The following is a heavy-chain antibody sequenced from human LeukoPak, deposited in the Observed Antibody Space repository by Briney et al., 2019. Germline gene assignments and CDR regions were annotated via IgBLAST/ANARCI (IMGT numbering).Heavy chain of an antibody. J-gene: IGHJ4*02. CDR2: INHSGST. Sequence: SETLSLTCAVYGGSFSGYYWSWIRQPPGKGLEWIGEINHSGSTNYNPSLKSRVTISVDTSKNQFSLKLSSVTAADTAVYYCARGGPASCTNGVCPPYFDYWGQGTLVTVSS. CDR1: GGSFSGYY. CDR3: ARGGPASCTNGVCPPYFDY. V-gene: IGHV4-34*01. D-gene: IGHD2-8*01.